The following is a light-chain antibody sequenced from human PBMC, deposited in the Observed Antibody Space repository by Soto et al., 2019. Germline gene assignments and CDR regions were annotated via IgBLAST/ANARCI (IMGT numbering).Light chain of an antibody. Sequence: QSVLTQPASVSGSPGQSITISCTGTSSDVGSYNLVSWYQQHPGKAPKLMIYEGSKRPSGVSNRFSGSKSGNTASLTISGLQAEDEADYYCCLYAGSSTLVFGGGTQVTVL. J-gene: IGLJ2*01. CDR1: SSDVGSYNL. V-gene: IGLV2-23*01. CDR2: EGS. CDR3: CLYAGSSTLV.